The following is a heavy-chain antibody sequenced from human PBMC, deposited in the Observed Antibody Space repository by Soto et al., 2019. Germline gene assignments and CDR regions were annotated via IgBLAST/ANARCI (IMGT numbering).Heavy chain of an antibody. CDR1: GFPFSSYA. Sequence: HPGGSLRLSCAASGFPFSSYAMSWVRQAPGKGLEWVSGMSGSYTYYADSVKGRFTISRDNSKNTLSLLMDSLRGDDTAVYYCASLGWWGVPPFLHWGPRTLVSVSS. V-gene: IGHV3-23*01. D-gene: IGHD3-10*01. CDR3: ASLGWWGVPPFLH. J-gene: IGHJ4*01. CDR2: MSGSYT.